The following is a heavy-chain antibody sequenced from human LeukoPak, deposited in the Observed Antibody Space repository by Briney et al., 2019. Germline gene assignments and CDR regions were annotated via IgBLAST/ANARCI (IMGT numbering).Heavy chain of an antibody. D-gene: IGHD5-18*01. CDR3: ARDSKIQLWLRIVDYYGMDV. Sequence: PGGSLRLFCAASGFTFSSYSMNWVRQAPGKGLEWVSSISSSSSYIYYADSVKGRFTISRDNAKNSLYLQMNSLRAEDTAVYYCARDSKIQLWLRIVDYYGMDVWGQGTTVTVSS. V-gene: IGHV3-21*01. CDR1: GFTFSSYS. J-gene: IGHJ6*02. CDR2: ISSSSSYI.